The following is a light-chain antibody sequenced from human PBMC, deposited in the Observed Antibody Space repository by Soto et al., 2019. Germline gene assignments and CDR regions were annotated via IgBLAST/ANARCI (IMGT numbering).Light chain of an antibody. CDR1: QTISTY. CDR3: QHSYSTPRT. CDR2: DAS. V-gene: IGKV1-39*01. Sequence: DIQMTQSPSSLSASLGDRVTITCRASQTISTYLNWYQQRPGKAPKLLIYDASRLQNAVPSRFSGSGSGTDFTLTITSLQPEDFATYYCQHSYSTPRTFGGGTKVDI. J-gene: IGKJ4*01.